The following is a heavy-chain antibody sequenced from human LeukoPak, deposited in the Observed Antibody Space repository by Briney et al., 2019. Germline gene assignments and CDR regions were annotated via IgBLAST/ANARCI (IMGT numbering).Heavy chain of an antibody. Sequence: ASMKVSCKTSGYTFTGYYIHWVRQAPGQGPEWMGWISPNSGDTNYAQKFQGRVTMTRDTSITTAYMELSSLRSDDTAVYYCARDLLEGYYDSSGYYCWGQGTLVTVSS. J-gene: IGHJ4*02. CDR1: GYTFTGYY. CDR3: ARDLLEGYYDSSGYYC. D-gene: IGHD3-22*01. V-gene: IGHV1-2*02. CDR2: ISPNSGDT.